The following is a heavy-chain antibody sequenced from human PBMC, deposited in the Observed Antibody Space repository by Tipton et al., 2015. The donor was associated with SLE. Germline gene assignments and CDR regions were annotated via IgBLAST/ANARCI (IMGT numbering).Heavy chain of an antibody. V-gene: IGHV4-61*08. Sequence: TLSLTCTVSGGSITSGAYYWSWIRQPPGKGLEWIGEISHTGSTNFNPSLKSRVAISADTSKRQFSLKLSSVTAADTAVNYCATRGSSSWYFFDYWGQGTLVTVSS. CDR1: GGSITSGAYY. CDR2: ISHTGST. J-gene: IGHJ4*02. D-gene: IGHD6-13*01. CDR3: ATRGSSSWYFFDY.